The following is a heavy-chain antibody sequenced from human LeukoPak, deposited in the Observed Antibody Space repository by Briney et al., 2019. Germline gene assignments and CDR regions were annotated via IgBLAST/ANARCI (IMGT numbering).Heavy chain of an antibody. CDR2: INGSGDSI. CDR3: AKGRSSDYPYYFDY. J-gene: IGHJ4*02. CDR1: GFTFSSYS. V-gene: IGHV3-23*01. Sequence: GGSLRLSCAASGFTFSSYSMNWVRQAPGKGLEWVSAINGSGDSIYYADSVKGRFTISRDKSKNTLYLQMNSLRVEDTAVYYCAKGRSSDYPYYFDYWGQGTLVTVSS. D-gene: IGHD3-22*01.